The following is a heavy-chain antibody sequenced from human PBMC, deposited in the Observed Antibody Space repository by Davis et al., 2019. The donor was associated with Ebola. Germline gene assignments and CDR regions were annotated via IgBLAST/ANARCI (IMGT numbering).Heavy chain of an antibody. CDR2: IIPIFGTA. CDR3: ASRGLTSLGGGYGGTIFGVVTPYYYGMGV. Sequence: AASVKVSCKASGGTFSSYAISWVRQAPGQGLEWMGGIIPIFGTANYAQKFQGRVTITADESTSTAYMELSSLRSEDTAVYYCASRGLTSLGGGYGGTIFGVVTPYYYGMGVWGKGTTVTVSS. CDR1: GGTFSSYA. V-gene: IGHV1-69*13. J-gene: IGHJ6*04. D-gene: IGHD3-3*01.